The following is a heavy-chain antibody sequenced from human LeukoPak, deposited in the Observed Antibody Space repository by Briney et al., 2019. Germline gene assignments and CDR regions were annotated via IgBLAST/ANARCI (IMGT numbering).Heavy chain of an antibody. CDR2: INPSGGST. Sequence: ASVKVSCKASGYTFTNYYIHWVRQAPGQGLEWTGIINPSGGSTSYAQKFQGRVTMTRDTSTSTVYMELSSLRSEDTAVYYCAREGPYSDSSRSRFDYWGRGTLVTVSS. CDR1: GYTFTNYY. D-gene: IGHD6-6*01. V-gene: IGHV1-46*01. CDR3: AREGPYSDSSRSRFDY. J-gene: IGHJ4*02.